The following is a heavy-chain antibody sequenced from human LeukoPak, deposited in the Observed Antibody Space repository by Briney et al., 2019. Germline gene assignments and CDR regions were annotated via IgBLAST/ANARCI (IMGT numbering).Heavy chain of an antibody. Sequence: SQTLSLTCTVSGGSISSIYWNWIRQPPGKGLEWIGYIYHSGSTKYNPSLRSRVTISEDTSKTQFSLKLSSVTAADAAVYYCARYNPIAASGPGAFDIWGQGTMVTVSS. CDR2: IYHSGST. CDR3: ARYNPIAASGPGAFDI. CDR1: GGSISSIY. D-gene: IGHD6-13*01. J-gene: IGHJ3*02. V-gene: IGHV4-59*01.